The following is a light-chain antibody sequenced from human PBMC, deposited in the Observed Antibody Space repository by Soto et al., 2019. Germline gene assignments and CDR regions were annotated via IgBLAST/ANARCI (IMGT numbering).Light chain of an antibody. Sequence: EIVLTQSPGTLSLSPGERATLSCRASQSISSSYLAWYQQKPGQAPRLLIYAASSRATGIPDRFSGSGSGRDFTLTISRLEPEEFAVYYCQQYVSSSYTFGQGTQLEIK. J-gene: IGKJ2*01. CDR2: AAS. V-gene: IGKV3-20*01. CDR3: QQYVSSSYT. CDR1: QSISSSY.